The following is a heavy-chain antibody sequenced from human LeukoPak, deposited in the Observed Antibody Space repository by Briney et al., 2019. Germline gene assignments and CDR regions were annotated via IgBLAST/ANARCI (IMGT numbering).Heavy chain of an antibody. D-gene: IGHD6-19*01. CDR1: GYTFTSYA. Sequence: ASVKVSCKASGYTFTSYAMNWVRQAPGQGLEWMGWINTNTGNPTYAQGFTGRFVFSLDTSVSTAYLQISSLKAEDTAVYYCARVLAVAGRSKKDGAPRGGNWFDPWGQGTLVTVSS. J-gene: IGHJ5*02. V-gene: IGHV7-4-1*02. CDR3: ARVLAVAGRSKKDGAPRGGNWFDP. CDR2: INTNTGNP.